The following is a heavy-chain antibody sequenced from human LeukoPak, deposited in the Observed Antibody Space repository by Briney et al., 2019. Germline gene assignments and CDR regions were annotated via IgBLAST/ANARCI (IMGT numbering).Heavy chain of an antibody. J-gene: IGHJ4*02. CDR2: TYYNSKWYT. V-gene: IGHV6-1*01. CDR3: ARDTDYGGNYDY. Sequence: SQTLSLTCAISGDSVSTASNAWYWIRQSPSRGLEWLGRTYYNSKWYTDYAVSVSGRTTINPDTSRNQLSLQLSFVTPEDTAVYYCARDTDYGGNYDYWGQGTLVTVSS. D-gene: IGHD4-23*01. CDR1: GDSVSTASNA.